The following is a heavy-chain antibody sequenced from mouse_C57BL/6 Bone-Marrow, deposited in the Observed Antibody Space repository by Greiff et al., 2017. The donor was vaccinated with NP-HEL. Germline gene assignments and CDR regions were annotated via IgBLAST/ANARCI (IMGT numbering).Heavy chain of an antibody. J-gene: IGHJ4*01. CDR1: GYTFTSYW. CDR2: IDPSDSET. CDR3: ARRDYYAMDY. Sequence: VQLQQPGAELVRPGSSVKLSCKASGYTFTSYWMHWVKQRPIQGLEWIGNIDPSDSETHYNQKFKDKATLTVDKSSSTDYMQLSSLTSEVSAVYYCARRDYYAMDYWGQGTSVTVSS. V-gene: IGHV1-52*01.